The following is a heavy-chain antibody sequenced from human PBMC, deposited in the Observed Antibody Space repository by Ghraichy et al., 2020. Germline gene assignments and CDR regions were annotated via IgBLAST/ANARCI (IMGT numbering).Heavy chain of an antibody. J-gene: IGHJ4*02. D-gene: IGHD1-26*01. CDR3: ASQRSGSYSDYFDY. CDR2: IYYSGST. V-gene: IGHV4-39*01. CDR1: GGSISSSSYY. Sequence: SQTLSLTCTVSGGSISSSSYYWGWIRQPPGKGLEWIGSIYYSGSTYYNPSLKSRVTISVDTSKNQFSLKLSSVTAADTAVYYCASQRSGSYSDYFDYWGQGTLVTVSS.